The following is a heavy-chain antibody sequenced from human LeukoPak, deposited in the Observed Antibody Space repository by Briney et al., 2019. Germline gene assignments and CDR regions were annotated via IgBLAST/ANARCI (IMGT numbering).Heavy chain of an antibody. CDR2: IYTSGST. CDR3: ARMVLSSSGRYFDY. Sequence: PSETLSLTCTVSGGSISSYYWSWIRQPAGKGVEWIGRIYTSGSTNYNPSLKSRVTMSVDTSKNQFSLKLSSVTAADTAVYYCARMVLSSSGRYFDYWGQGTLVTVSS. CDR1: GGSISSYY. V-gene: IGHV4-4*07. J-gene: IGHJ4*02. D-gene: IGHD6-6*01.